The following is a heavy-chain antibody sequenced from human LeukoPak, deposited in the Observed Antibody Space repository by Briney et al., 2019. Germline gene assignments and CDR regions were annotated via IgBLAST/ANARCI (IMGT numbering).Heavy chain of an antibody. CDR2: ITSSGTSI. CDR3: AKGATGGSYYFDY. CDR1: AFTFSSHS. J-gene: IGHJ4*02. Sequence: GGSLRLSCAASAFTFSSHSMNWVRQAPGKGLEWISYITSSGTSIYADSVRGRFTISRDNARNSLYLQMNSLRAEDTAVYYCAKGATGGSYYFDYWGQGTLVTVSS. D-gene: IGHD1-26*01. V-gene: IGHV3-48*01.